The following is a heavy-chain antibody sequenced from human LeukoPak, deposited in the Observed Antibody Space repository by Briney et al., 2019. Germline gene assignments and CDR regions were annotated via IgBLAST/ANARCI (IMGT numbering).Heavy chain of an antibody. J-gene: IGHJ3*02. CDR1: GGSISYYY. CDR2: IYFSGST. Sequence: PSETLSLTCTVSGGSISYYYCNWIRNPPAQGLDLVGYIYFSGSTNYNPSLKSRVTISLDTSKNQFSLKLSSVTAADTAVYYCARMGDYYDSSGYRHDAFDIWGQGTMVTVSS. V-gene: IGHV4-59*01. CDR3: ARMGDYYDSSGYRHDAFDI. D-gene: IGHD3-22*01.